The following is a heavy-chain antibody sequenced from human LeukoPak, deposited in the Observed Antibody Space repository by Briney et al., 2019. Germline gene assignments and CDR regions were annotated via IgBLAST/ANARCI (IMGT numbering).Heavy chain of an antibody. Sequence: GESLKISCKGSEYNFANYWIAWVRQMPGKGLEVMGIIYPDDSDTRYSPSFQVQVIMSADKSISTAHLQWRSLKASDTAMYYCARRRKPATAIRPHFDYWGQGTLVTVSS. CDR3: ARRRKPATAIRPHFDY. V-gene: IGHV5-51*03. D-gene: IGHD2-21*02. J-gene: IGHJ4*02. CDR2: IYPDDSDT. CDR1: EYNFANYW.